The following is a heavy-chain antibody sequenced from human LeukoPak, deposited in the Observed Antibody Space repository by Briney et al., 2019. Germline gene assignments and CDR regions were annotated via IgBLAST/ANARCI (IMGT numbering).Heavy chain of an antibody. CDR2: IYTSGST. CDR3: ARGGVVSDYDSSGNWFDP. Sequence: SETLSLTCTVSGGSISSGSYYWSWLRQPAGKGLEWIGRIYTSGSTNYNPSLKSRVTISVDTSKNQFSLKLSSVTAADTAVYYCARGGVVSDYDSSGNWFDPWGQGTLVTVSS. V-gene: IGHV4-61*02. J-gene: IGHJ5*02. CDR1: GGSISSGSYY. D-gene: IGHD3-22*01.